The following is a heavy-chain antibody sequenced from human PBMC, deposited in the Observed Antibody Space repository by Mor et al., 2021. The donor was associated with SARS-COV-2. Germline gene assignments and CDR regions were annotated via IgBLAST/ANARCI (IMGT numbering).Heavy chain of an antibody. J-gene: IGHJ6*01. CDR3: ARALGYCSSTSCYTGGWGYYYG. D-gene: IGHD2-2*02. V-gene: IGHV3-74*01. CDR2: LNSDGSST. Sequence: LVWDSRLNSDGSSTSYADSVKGRFTISRDNAKNTLYLQMNSLRAEDTAVYYCARALGYCSSTSCYTGGWGYYYG.